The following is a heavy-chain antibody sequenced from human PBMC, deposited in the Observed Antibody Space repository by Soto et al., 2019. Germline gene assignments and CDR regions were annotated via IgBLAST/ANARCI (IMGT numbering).Heavy chain of an antibody. CDR3: ARVSAVGYYFDY. CDR1: GGSISSGGYS. D-gene: IGHD1-26*01. Sequence: LTCAVSGGSISSGGYSWSWIRQPPGKGLEWIGYIYHSGTTNYNPSLKSRVTISVDGTKNQISLKLSSVTAADTAVYYCARVSAVGYYFDYWGQGTLVTVSS. V-gene: IGHV4-30-2*01. J-gene: IGHJ4*02. CDR2: IYHSGTT.